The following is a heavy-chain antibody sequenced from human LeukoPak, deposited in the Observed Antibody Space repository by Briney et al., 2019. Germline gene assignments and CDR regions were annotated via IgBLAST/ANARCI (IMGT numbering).Heavy chain of an antibody. CDR2: IYYSGST. D-gene: IGHD3-10*01. CDR3: ARVRIHYYGSGDYYYYMDV. J-gene: IGHJ6*03. CDR1: GGSISSYY. Sequence: MTSETLSLTCTVSGGSISSYYWSWIRQPPGKGLERIGYIYYSGSTNYNPSLKSRVTISVDTSKNQYSLKLSSVTAADTAVYYCARVRIHYYGSGDYYYYMDVWGKGTTVTISS. V-gene: IGHV4-59*01.